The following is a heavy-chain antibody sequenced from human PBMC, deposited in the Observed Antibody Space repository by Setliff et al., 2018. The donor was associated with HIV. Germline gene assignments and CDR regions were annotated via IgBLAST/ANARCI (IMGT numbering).Heavy chain of an antibody. CDR2: ISYSGST. J-gene: IGHJ4*02. Sequence: SETLSLTCTVSGGSISSSSYYWGWIRQPPGKGLEWIGSISYSGSTYYNPSLKSRVTISVDTPKNQFSLKLSSVTAADTAVYYCARDRRYFDSSGHDYWGQGTLVTVSS. V-gene: IGHV4-39*07. D-gene: IGHD3-22*01. CDR1: GGSISSSSYY. CDR3: ARDRRYFDSSGHDY.